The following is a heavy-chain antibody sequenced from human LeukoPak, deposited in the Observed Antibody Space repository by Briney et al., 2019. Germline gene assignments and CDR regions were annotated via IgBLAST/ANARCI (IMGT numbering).Heavy chain of an antibody. D-gene: IGHD5-12*01. CDR3: ARGWRGYESTTLMGYYFDY. Sequence: SETLSLTCTVSGGSISSSSYYWGWIRQPPGKGLEWIGSIYYSGSTYYNPSLKSRVTISVDTSKNQFSLKLSSVTAADTAVYYCARGWRGYESTTLMGYYFDYWGQGTLVTVSS. V-gene: IGHV4-39*01. CDR2: IYYSGST. J-gene: IGHJ4*02. CDR1: GGSISSSSYY.